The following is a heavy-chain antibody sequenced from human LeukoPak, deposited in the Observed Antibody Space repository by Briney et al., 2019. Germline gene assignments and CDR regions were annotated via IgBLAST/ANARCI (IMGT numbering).Heavy chain of an antibody. J-gene: IGHJ4*02. CDR1: GYTFSDYY. Sequence: ASVKVSCKASGYTFSDYYLHWVRLAPGQGLEWMGRIGPNSGGTDYAQKFQGKVTMTRDASISTVYMDLNRLRSDDTAIYYCARQLETTSWFDYWGQGTLVIVSS. V-gene: IGHV1-2*06. D-gene: IGHD2-2*01. CDR3: ARQLETTSWFDY. CDR2: IGPNSGGT.